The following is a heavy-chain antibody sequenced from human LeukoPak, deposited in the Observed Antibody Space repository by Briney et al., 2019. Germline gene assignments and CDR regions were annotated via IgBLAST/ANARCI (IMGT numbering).Heavy chain of an antibody. Sequence: SQTLSLTCTVSGGSISSGSHYWSWIRQPAGKGLEWIGRIYTSGSTNYNPSLKSRVTITVDTSKNQFSLRLSSVTAADTAVYYCARDAYDFWSGYYFDYWGQGTLVTVSS. CDR1: GGSISSGSHY. CDR3: ARDAYDFWSGYYFDY. CDR2: IYTSGST. D-gene: IGHD3-3*01. V-gene: IGHV4-61*02. J-gene: IGHJ4*02.